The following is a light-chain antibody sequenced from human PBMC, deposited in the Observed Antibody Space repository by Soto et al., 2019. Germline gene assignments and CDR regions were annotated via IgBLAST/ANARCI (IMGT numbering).Light chain of an antibody. Sequence: EDVLSQSPCTLSLSPGERATLSSMGGRSVGNSYLAWYQQKPGKAPRLLIYGATKRDSGIPDRFSGSGSGTDFTLTISRLEPDDFAVYYCQQYGSLGTFGQGTKVDIK. V-gene: IGKV3-20*01. CDR2: GAT. CDR3: QQYGSLGT. J-gene: IGKJ1*01. CDR1: RSVGNSY.